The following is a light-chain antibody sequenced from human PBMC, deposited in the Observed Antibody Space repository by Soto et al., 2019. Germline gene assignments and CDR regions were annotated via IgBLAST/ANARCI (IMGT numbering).Light chain of an antibody. CDR2: GAS. CDR3: QQYNDWPWT. Sequence: ELVMTQSPATLSVSPGERATLSCRASESVSNNVAWYQQKPGQAPRHLIYGASTRATGIPARFSGSGSGTEFTLTVSNLQSEDFAVYHCQQYNDWPWTSGQGNKVEIK. CDR1: ESVSNN. V-gene: IGKV3-15*01. J-gene: IGKJ1*01.